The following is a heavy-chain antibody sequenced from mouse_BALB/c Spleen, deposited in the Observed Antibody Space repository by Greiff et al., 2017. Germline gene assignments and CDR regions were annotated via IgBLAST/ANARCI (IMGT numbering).Heavy chain of an antibody. CDR1: GYSFTGYF. CDR3: ARDDLVLRDYYAMDY. V-gene: IGHV1-20*02. Sequence: EVQLQQSGPELVKPGASVKISCKASGYSFTGYFMNWVMQSHGKSLEWIGRINPYNGDTFYNQKFKGKATLTVDKSSSTAHMELRSLASEDSAVYYCARDDLVLRDYYAMDYWGQGTSVTVSS. D-gene: IGHD1-1*01. CDR2: INPYNGDT. J-gene: IGHJ4*01.